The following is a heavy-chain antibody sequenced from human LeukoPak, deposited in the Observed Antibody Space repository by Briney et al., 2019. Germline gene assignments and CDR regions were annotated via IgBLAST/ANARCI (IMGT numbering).Heavy chain of an antibody. J-gene: IGHJ2*01. Sequence: PSETLSLTCTVSGGSISSYYWSWIRQPPGKGLEWIGYIYYSGSTSYNPSLKSRVSISVDTSKNQFSLKLSSVTAADTAVYYCARDRSSGRGYSGYDWYFDLWGRGTLVTVSS. CDR2: IYYSGST. D-gene: IGHD5-12*01. CDR3: ARDRSSGRGYSGYDWYFDL. V-gene: IGHV4-59*01. CDR1: GGSISSYY.